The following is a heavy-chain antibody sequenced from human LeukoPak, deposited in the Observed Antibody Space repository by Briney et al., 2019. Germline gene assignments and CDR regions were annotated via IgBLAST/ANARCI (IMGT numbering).Heavy chain of an antibody. CDR2: VSYRGDT. J-gene: IGHJ3*02. Sequence: PSETLSLTCTVFGXPISSYYGSWIRQPPGKGREWIGYVSYRGDTNYNPSLKSRVTISVDTSKNQFSLKLTSVTAADTAVYYCARPYSSNWYDAFHIWGQGTMVTVSS. D-gene: IGHD6-13*01. V-gene: IGHV4-59*01. CDR3: ARPYSSNWYDAFHI. CDR1: GXPISSYY.